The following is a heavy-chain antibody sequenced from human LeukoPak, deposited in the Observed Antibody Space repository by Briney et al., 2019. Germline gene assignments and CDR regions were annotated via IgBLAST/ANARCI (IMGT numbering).Heavy chain of an antibody. J-gene: IGHJ6*03. CDR3: ARLASQLWLQYYYYYYMDV. V-gene: IGHV3-11*04. CDR2: ISSSGSTI. CDR1: GFTFSDYY. D-gene: IGHD5-18*01. Sequence: GGSLRLSCAASGFTFSDYYMSWIRQAPGKGLEWVSYISSSGSTIYYADSVKGRFTISRDNAKNSLYLQMNSLRAEDTAVYYCARLASQLWLQYYYYYYMDVWGKGTTVTVSS.